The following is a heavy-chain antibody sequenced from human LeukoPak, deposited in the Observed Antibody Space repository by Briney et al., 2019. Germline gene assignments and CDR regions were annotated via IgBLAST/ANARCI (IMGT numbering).Heavy chain of an antibody. CDR1: GFTFSSYA. J-gene: IGHJ4*02. V-gene: IGHV3-23*01. CDR2: ITASGGSS. CDR3: AKDLRGSSDY. D-gene: IGHD6-6*01. Sequence: PGGSLRLSCAASGFTFSSYAMSWVRQAPGKGLEWVSAITASGGSSYHADSVKGRFTISRDNSKNTPYLQMNSLRAEDTAVYYCAKDLRGSSDYWGQGTLVTVSS.